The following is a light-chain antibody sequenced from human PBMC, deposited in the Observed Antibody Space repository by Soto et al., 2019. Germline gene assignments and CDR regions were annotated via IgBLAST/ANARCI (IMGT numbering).Light chain of an antibody. CDR3: SAWDDSLNGRV. V-gene: IGLV1-44*01. CDR1: NSNIGSNT. Sequence: QSVLTQPPSASGTPGQRVTISCSGSNSNIGSNTVNWFQQLPGTAPKPLIYSDNHRPSEVPDPFSDSKSGTSASLAISGLQSADEANYYCSAWDDSLNGRVFGGRTKLTVL. J-gene: IGLJ2*01. CDR2: SDN.